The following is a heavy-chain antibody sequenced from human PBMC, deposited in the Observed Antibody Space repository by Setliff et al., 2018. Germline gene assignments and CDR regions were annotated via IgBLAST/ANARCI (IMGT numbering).Heavy chain of an antibody. CDR2: IYYSGST. CDR3: ARRSSFWSGYFDY. J-gene: IGHJ4*02. CDR1: GGSISSSSYY. V-gene: IGHV4-39*07. Sequence: PSETLSLTCTVSGGSISSSSYYWGWIRQPPGKGLEWIGSIYYSGSTYYNPSLKSRVTISVDTSKNQFSLKLSSVTAADTAVYYCARRSSFWSGYFDYWGQGTLVTVSS. D-gene: IGHD3-3*01.